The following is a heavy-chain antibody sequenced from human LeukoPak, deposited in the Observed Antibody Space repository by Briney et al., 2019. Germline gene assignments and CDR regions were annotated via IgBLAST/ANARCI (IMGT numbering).Heavy chain of an antibody. CDR3: AKDARRITMIVVVITPSYYFDY. D-gene: IGHD3-22*01. V-gene: IGHV3-23*01. CDR1: GFTFSSYA. Sequence: GGSLRLSCAASGFTFSSYAMSWVRQAPGKGLEWVSAISGSGGSTYYADSVKGRFTISRDNSKNTLYLQMNSLRAEDTAVYYCAKDARRITMIVVVITPSYYFDYWGQGTLVTVSS. J-gene: IGHJ4*02. CDR2: ISGSGGST.